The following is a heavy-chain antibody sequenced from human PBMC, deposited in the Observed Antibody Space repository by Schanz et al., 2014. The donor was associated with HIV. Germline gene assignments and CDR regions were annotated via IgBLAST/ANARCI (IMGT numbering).Heavy chain of an antibody. CDR2: IWYDGTNI. Sequence: VQLLESGGGLVQPGGSLRLSCAASGFTFRNFGMHWVRQAPGKGLEWVAVIWYDGTNIDYADSVKGRFTVSRDNSKNMLYLQMNSLRAEDTAVYYCAREYYSRNWNWFDPWGQGTLVTVSS. CDR1: GFTFRNFG. V-gene: IGHV3-33*08. CDR3: AREYYSRNWNWFDP. D-gene: IGHD6-13*01. J-gene: IGHJ5*02.